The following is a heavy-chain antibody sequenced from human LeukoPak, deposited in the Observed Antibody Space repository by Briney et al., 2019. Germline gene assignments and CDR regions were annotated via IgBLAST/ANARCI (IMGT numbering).Heavy chain of an antibody. CDR2: ISAYNGNT. V-gene: IGHV1-18*01. CDR3: ARRATLLRYFDWSERTYDDDY. CDR1: GYTFTSYG. J-gene: IGHJ4*02. Sequence: ASVKVSCKASGYTFTSYGISWVRQAPGQGLEWMGGISAYNGNTNYAQKLQGRVTMTTDTSTSTAYMELRSLRSDDTAVYYCARRATLLRYFDWSERTYDDDYWGQGTLVTVSS. D-gene: IGHD3-9*01.